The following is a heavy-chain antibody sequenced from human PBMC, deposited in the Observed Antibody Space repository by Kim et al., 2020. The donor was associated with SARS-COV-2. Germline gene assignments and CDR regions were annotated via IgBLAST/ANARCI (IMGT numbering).Heavy chain of an antibody. CDR2: INRDGSKE. D-gene: IGHD5-12*01. J-gene: IGHJ4*02. CDR1: GFTFSSAW. CDR3: ARDIDEIGYDRNDY. V-gene: IGHV3-7*01. Sequence: GGSLRLSCATSGFTFSSAWMTWFRQAPGKGLEWVANINRDGSKENYVDSVKGRFTISRDNAKSSVFLQMYNLRAEDTAVFYCARDIDEIGYDRNDYWGQGTVVTVSS.